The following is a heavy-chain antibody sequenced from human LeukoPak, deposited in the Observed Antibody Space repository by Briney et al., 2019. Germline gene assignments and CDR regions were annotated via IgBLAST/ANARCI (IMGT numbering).Heavy chain of an antibody. CDR2: INWNGGST. V-gene: IGHV3-20*01. Sequence: GGSLRLSCVASGFTLSNYYIHWVRQAPGRGLEWVSGINWNGGSTGYADSVKGRFTISRDNAKNSLYLQMNSLRAEDTALYHCARAPITMVRGVHPYYFDYWGQGTLVTVSS. J-gene: IGHJ4*02. D-gene: IGHD3-10*01. CDR3: ARAPITMVRGVHPYYFDY. CDR1: GFTLSNYY.